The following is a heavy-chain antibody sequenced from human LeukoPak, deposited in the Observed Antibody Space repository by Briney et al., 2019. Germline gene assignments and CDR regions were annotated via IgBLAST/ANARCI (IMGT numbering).Heavy chain of an antibody. CDR2: INHSGST. Sequence: SETLSLTCTVSSGSISSGTYYWSWIRQPPGKGLEWIGEINHSGSTNYNPSLKSRVTISVDTSKNQFSLKLSSVTAADTAVYYCARQYYDSSGTPWGLDAFDIWGQGTMVTVSS. CDR1: SGSISSGTYY. J-gene: IGHJ3*02. V-gene: IGHV4-39*01. CDR3: ARQYYDSSGTPWGLDAFDI. D-gene: IGHD3-22*01.